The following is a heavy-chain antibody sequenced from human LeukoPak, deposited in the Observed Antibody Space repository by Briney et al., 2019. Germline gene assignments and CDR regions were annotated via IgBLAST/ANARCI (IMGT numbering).Heavy chain of an antibody. CDR3: ARHLYFYGSGSRYSDF. CDR1: GDSISSRNIY. V-gene: IGHV4-39*01. D-gene: IGHD3-10*01. Sequence: KSSETLSLTCTVSGDSISSRNIYWGWIRQAPGKGLEWIGTVYHSGSTYYNPSLETRVIISADTSKNQLSLGLSSVTAADTALYYCARHLYFYGSGSRYSDFWGQGTLVTVSS. J-gene: IGHJ4*02. CDR2: VYHSGST.